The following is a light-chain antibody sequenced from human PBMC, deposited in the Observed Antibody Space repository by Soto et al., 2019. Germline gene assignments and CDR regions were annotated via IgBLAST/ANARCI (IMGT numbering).Light chain of an antibody. J-gene: IGKJ1*01. CDR3: QQSYFTPTWT. CDR2: SAS. CDR1: QSISSY. Sequence: DIQMTQSPSSLPASVGDRVTITCRASQSISSYLNWYQQKPGKAPKLLIYSASNLQSGVPSRFSGSGSGTDFTLTISSLQPEDFATYYCQQSYFTPTWTFGQGTKVDI. V-gene: IGKV1-39*01.